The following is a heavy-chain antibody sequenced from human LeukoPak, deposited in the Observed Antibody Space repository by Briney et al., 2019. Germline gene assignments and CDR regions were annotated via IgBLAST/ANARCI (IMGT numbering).Heavy chain of an antibody. V-gene: IGHV3-21*01. CDR1: GFTFSSYS. J-gene: IGHJ3*01. Sequence: PGGSLRLSCAASGFTFSSYSMNWVRQAPGKGLEWVSAISTSSYYIYYADSMKGRFTISRDNAKNSLSLQVNSLRAEDTAVYYCVTHFDNFDVWGQGTTVTVSA. CDR3: VTHFDNFDV. D-gene: IGHD1-14*01. CDR2: ISTSSYYI.